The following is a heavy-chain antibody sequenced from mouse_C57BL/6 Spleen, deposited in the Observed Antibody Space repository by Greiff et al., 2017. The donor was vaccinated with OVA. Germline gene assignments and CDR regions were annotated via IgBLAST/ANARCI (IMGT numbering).Heavy chain of an antibody. CDR3: ASPTVVAAGYFDV. Sequence: VQLQQSGPELVKPGASVKISCKASGYTFTDYYMNWVKQSHGKSLEWIGDINPNNGGTSSNQKFTGKATLTVDKSSSKTYMELRNLTSEDSGVYDCASPTVVAAGYFDVWGTGTTVTVSS. J-gene: IGHJ1*03. V-gene: IGHV1-26*01. D-gene: IGHD1-1*01. CDR2: INPNNGGT. CDR1: GYTFTDYY.